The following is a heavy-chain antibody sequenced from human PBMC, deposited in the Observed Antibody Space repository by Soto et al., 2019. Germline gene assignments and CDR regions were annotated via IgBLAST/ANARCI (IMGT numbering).Heavy chain of an antibody. Sequence: GGSLRLSCVASGFTFNEYYMSWIRQAPGKGLEWLSYISVTSAYTNYAESVKGRFTISRDNAQNSLYLQMNSLRAEDTALYYCAITPRSSYGPFDYWGRGTLVTVSS. CDR1: GFTFNEYY. CDR3: AITPRSSYGPFDY. CDR2: ISVTSAYT. V-gene: IGHV3-11*06. J-gene: IGHJ4*02. D-gene: IGHD5-18*01.